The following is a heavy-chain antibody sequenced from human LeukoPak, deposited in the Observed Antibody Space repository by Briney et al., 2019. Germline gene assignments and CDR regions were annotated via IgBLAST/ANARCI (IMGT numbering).Heavy chain of an antibody. CDR2: IWSDGSNK. CDR3: ARDGYSFGSLDY. CDR1: GLTSSRYG. D-gene: IGHD5-18*01. J-gene: IGHJ4*02. V-gene: IGHV3-33*01. Sequence: PGGSLRLSCAASGLTSSRYGMHWVRQAPGKGLEWVAIIWSDGSNKYYADAVKDRFTISRDNSKNTMYLQMNSLRAEDTAVYYCARDGYSFGSLDYWGQGTLVTVSS.